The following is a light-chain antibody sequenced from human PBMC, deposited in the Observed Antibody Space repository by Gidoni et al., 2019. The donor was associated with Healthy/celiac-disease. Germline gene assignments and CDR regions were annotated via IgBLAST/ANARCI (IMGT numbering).Light chain of an antibody. J-gene: IGKJ3*01. V-gene: IGKV3-20*01. CDR3: QQDGSSPWRFT. CDR1: QSVSSSS. CDR2: GAS. Sequence: EIVLTQSPGTLSLSPGERATLSCRASQSVSSSSLAWYQQKPGQAPRLLIYGASIRATGIPDRFSGSGSGTDVTLTISRLEPEDFAVYYCQQDGSSPWRFTFGPGTKVDIK.